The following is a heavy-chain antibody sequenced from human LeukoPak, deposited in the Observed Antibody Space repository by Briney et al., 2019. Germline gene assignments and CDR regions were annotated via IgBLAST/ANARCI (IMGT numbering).Heavy chain of an antibody. Sequence: GGSLRLSCAASGFTFSSYSMMWVRQAPGKGLEWVSYISSSSTTIHYADSVKGRFTISRDNAKNSVYLQMNSLRAEDTAVYYCARDRRKYNYDGSGYPPYWGQGTLVTVSS. CDR2: ISSSSTTI. CDR1: GFTFSSYS. CDR3: ARDRRKYNYDGSGYPPY. V-gene: IGHV3-48*01. D-gene: IGHD3-22*01. J-gene: IGHJ4*02.